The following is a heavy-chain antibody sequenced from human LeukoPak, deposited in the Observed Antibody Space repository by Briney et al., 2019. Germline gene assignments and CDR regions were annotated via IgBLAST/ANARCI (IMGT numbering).Heavy chain of an antibody. V-gene: IGHV4-59*11. CDR1: GASISSHY. J-gene: IGHJ4*02. Sequence: SETLSLTCTVSGASISSHYRSWIRQSPTKGLEWIGYVRHSESANNNHSLKGRVAISVDTVRNQVSLKLTSMTAADTAVYYCARGSTRADDYWGQGILVTVSS. CDR2: VRHSESA. CDR3: ARGSTRADDY. D-gene: IGHD2/OR15-2a*01.